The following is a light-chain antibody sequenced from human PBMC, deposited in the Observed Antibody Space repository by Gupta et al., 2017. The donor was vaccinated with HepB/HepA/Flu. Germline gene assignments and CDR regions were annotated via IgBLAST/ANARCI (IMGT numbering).Light chain of an antibody. Sequence: ENVLTQSPGTLSLYPGERATLSCGASQSVRSNYLAWYQQKPGQALRLLIYGASARVTGVPDRFSGSGSGTEFTLTISGLEPEDFAVYYCQQYGSSPWTFGLGTRVEIK. CDR2: GAS. J-gene: IGKJ1*01. V-gene: IGKV3-20*01. CDR3: QQYGSSPWT. CDR1: QSVRSNY.